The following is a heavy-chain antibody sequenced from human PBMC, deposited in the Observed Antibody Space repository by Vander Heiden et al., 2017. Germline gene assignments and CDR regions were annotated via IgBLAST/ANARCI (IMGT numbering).Heavy chain of an antibody. V-gene: IGHV3-21*01. J-gene: IGHJ4*02. CDR3: ARDHSPSYDYVWGSYSALNY. CDR2: ISSSSSYI. CDR1: GFTFSSYS. D-gene: IGHD3-16*01. Sequence: EVQLVESGGGLVKPGGSLRLSCAASGFTFSSYSMNWVRQAPGKGLEWVSSISSSSSYIYYADSVKGRFTISRDNAKNSLYLQMNSLRAEDTAVYYCARDHSPSYDYVWGSYSALNYWGEGTLVTVSS.